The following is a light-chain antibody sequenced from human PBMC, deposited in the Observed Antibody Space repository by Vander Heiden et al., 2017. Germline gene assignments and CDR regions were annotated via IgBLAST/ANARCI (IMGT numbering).Light chain of an antibody. CDR3: SSYTSSITVV. V-gene: IGLV2-18*02. J-gene: IGLJ2*01. CDR2: EVN. CDR1: SSDVGSYNR. Sequence: QSALTQPPSVSRSPGQSVTISCPGTSSDVGSYNRVSWYQQPPGTAPKLMIYEVNNRPSGVPDRFSGSKSGNTASLTISGLQADDEADYYCSSYTSSITVVFGGGTKLTVL.